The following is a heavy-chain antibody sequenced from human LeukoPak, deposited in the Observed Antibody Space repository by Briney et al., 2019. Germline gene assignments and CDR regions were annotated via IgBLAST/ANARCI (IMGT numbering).Heavy chain of an antibody. Sequence: ASVKVSCKASGYTFTKYYIHWVRQAPGQGLEWMGMINPSDGATTYAQSFQGRVTMTRDMSTTTVYVDLRSLSSEDTAVYFCAGGPRRGLSEQLGGLFASYYTYYYMDVWGRGTTVTVSS. CDR1: GYTFTKYY. CDR2: INPSDGAT. D-gene: IGHD3-16*01. J-gene: IGHJ6*03. V-gene: IGHV1-46*01. CDR3: AGGPRRGLSEQLGGLFASYYTYYYMDV.